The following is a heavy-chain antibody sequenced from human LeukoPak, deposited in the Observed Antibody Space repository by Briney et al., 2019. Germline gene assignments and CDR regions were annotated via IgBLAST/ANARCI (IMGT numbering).Heavy chain of an antibody. CDR2: IYPGDSDT. CDR1: GYSFTSYW. V-gene: IGHV5-51*01. Sequence: GESLKISCKGSGYSFTSYWIGWVRQMPGKGLEWMGIIYPGDSDTRCSPSFQGQVTISADKSISTAYLQWSSLKASDTAMYYCARQLPAYYDFWSGSLDGYYYYMDVWGKGTTVTVSS. D-gene: IGHD3-3*01. CDR3: ARQLPAYYDFWSGSLDGYYYYMDV. J-gene: IGHJ6*03.